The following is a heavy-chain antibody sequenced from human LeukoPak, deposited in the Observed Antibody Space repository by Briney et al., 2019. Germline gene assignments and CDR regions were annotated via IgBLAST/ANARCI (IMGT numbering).Heavy chain of an antibody. D-gene: IGHD5-18*01. J-gene: IGHJ3*02. Sequence: PSETLSLTCTVSGGSISSGDYYWSWIRQPPGKGLEWIGAVYYSGSTYYNPSLKSRVTISVDMSKNQFSLNLSSVTAADTAVYHCARVDTAMADDAFDIWGQGTMVTVSS. CDR1: GGSISSGDYY. CDR2: VYYSGST. CDR3: ARVDTAMADDAFDI. V-gene: IGHV4-39*07.